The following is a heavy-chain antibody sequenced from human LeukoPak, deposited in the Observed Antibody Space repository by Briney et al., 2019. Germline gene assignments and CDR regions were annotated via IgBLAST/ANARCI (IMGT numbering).Heavy chain of an antibody. CDR3: AREPYRDGYNFDY. Sequence: SGGSLRLSCAAPEFTFSRYEMNWVRQAPGKGPEGVANKKQEGSEKYYVDSVKGRFTISRDNAKNSLYLQMNSLRAEDTAVYYCAREPYRDGYNFDYWGQGTLVNVSS. CDR1: EFTFSRYE. J-gene: IGHJ4*02. CDR2: KKQEGSEK. V-gene: IGHV3-7*01. D-gene: IGHD5-24*01.